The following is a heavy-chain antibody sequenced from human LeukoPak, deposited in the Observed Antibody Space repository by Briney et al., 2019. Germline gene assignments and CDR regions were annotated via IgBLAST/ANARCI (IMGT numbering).Heavy chain of an antibody. CDR3: AKDVEEQLPYAFDI. D-gene: IGHD6-6*01. CDR1: GFTFSSYG. Sequence: GRSLRLSCAASGFTFSSYGMHWLRQVPGKGLEWVSAISGSGGSTYYADSVKGRFTISRDNSKNTLYLQMNSLRAEDTAVYYCAKDVEEQLPYAFDIWGQGTMVTVSS. V-gene: IGHV3-23*01. CDR2: ISGSGGST. J-gene: IGHJ3*02.